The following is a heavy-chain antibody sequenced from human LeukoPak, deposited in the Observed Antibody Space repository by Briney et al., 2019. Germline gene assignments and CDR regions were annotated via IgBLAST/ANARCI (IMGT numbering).Heavy chain of an antibody. J-gene: IGHJ4*02. CDR3: ANHRTPDRYHWNYFDY. D-gene: IGHD1-20*01. V-gene: IGHV3-23*01. CDR2: ITGNGGYT. CDR1: GFTFSSYA. Sequence: GGSLRLSCAASGFTFSSYAMSWVRQAPGTGLEWVSTITGNGGYTYYADSVEGRFTISRDSSKNTLYLQTNSLRANDTAIYYCANHRTPDRYHWNYFDYWGQGTLVTVSS.